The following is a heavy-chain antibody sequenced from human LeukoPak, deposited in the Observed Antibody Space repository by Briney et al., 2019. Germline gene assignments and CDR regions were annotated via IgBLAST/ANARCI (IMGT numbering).Heavy chain of an antibody. CDR2: INSDGSST. V-gene: IGHV3-74*01. CDR1: GFTFSSYW. Sequence: PGGSLRLSCAASGFTFSSYWMHWVRQAPGKGLVWVSRINSDGSSTSYADSVKGRFTISRDNAKNTLYLQMNSLRAEDTAVYYCARDSLNGPFVISLDLWGQGAQVTVSS. D-gene: IGHD3-9*01. CDR3: ARDSLNGPFVISLDL. J-gene: IGHJ4*02.